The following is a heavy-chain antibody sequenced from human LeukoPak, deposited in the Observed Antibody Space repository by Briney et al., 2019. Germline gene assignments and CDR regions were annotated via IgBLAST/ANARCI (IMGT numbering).Heavy chain of an antibody. J-gene: IGHJ4*02. V-gene: IGHV1-69*01. Sequence: GSSVKVSCKASGGTFSSYAISWVRQAPGQGLEWMGGIIPIFGTANYAQKFQGRVTITADESTSTAYMELSSLRSEETAVYYCASSYGSGSYGDFDYWGQGPWSPSPQ. D-gene: IGHD3-10*01. CDR2: IIPIFGTA. CDR1: GGTFSSYA. CDR3: ASSYGSGSYGDFDY.